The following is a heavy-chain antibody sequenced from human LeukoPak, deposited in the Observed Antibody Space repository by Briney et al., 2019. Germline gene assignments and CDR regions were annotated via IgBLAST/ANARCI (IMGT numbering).Heavy chain of an antibody. V-gene: IGHV3-30-3*01. CDR1: GFTFSDYA. Sequence: PGRSLRLSCAASGFTFSDYAMHWVRQAPGKGLEWVAIMSYDRSNEYYADSVKGRFTISRDNSKDTLYLQMNSLRAEDTAVYYCARGIYSNGNMNDYWGQGTLVTVSS. CDR2: MSYDRSNE. J-gene: IGHJ4*02. D-gene: IGHD4-11*01. CDR3: ARGIYSNGNMNDY.